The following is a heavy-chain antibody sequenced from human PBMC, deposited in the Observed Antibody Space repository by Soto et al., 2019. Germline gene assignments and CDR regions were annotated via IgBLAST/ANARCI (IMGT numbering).Heavy chain of an antibody. D-gene: IGHD3-3*01. CDR2: IIPIFGTA. CDR1: GGTFSSYA. V-gene: IGHV1-69*06. Sequence: QVQLVQSGAEVKKPGSSVKVSCKASGGTFSSYAISWVRQAPGQGLEWMGGIIPIFGTANYAQKFQGRVTITADKSTSTAYMELSSLRSEDTAVYYCARSSGEWLPVDDAFDIWGQGTMVTVSS. CDR3: ARSSGEWLPVDDAFDI. J-gene: IGHJ3*02.